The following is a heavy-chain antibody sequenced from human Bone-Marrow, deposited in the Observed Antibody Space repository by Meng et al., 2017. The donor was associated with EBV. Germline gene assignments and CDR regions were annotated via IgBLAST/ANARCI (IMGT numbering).Heavy chain of an antibody. D-gene: IGHD5-18*01. Sequence: LPPQGPGPGLVKPSETLPPTCTASGPSISTSNYYWGWIRQPPEKGLEWIGSIYFSGSTYYNPSLKSRITISVDTSKNQFSLKLNSVTAADTAVYYCARGGDTAMMTPFLLDWGQGTLVTVSS. CDR3: ARGGDTAMMTPFLLD. CDR1: GPSISTSNYY. J-gene: IGHJ4*02. V-gene: IGHV4-39*07. CDR2: IYFSGST.